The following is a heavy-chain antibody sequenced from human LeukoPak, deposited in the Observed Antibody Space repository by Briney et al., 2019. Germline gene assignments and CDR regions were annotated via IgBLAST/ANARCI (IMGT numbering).Heavy chain of an antibody. V-gene: IGHV4-4*07. CDR2: IYTSGST. D-gene: IGHD2-2*01. CDR1: GGSISSYY. CDR3: ARDYCSSTSCKGDFDY. J-gene: IGHJ4*02. Sequence: SETLSLTCTVSGGSISSYYRSWIRQPAGKGLEWIGRIYTSGSTNYNPSLKSRVTMSVDTSKNQFSLKLSSVTAADTAVYYCARDYCSSTSCKGDFDYWGQGTLVTVSS.